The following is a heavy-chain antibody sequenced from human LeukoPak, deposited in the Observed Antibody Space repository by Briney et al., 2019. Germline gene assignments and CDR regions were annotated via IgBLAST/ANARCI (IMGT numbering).Heavy chain of an antibody. J-gene: IGHJ5*02. CDR3: ARLVSSGHAQRTPRKYNWFDP. V-gene: IGHV1-18*01. CDR2: ISAYNGNT. D-gene: IGHD6-19*01. CDR1: GYTFTSYG. Sequence: ASVKVSCKASGYTFTSYGISWVRQAPGQGLEWMGWISAYNGNTNYAQKLQGRVTMTTDTSTSTAYMELRSLRSDDTAVYYCARLVSSGHAQRTPRKYNWFDPWGQGTLVTVSS.